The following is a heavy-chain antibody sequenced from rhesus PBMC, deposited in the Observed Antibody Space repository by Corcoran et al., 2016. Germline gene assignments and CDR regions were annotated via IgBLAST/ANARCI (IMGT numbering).Heavy chain of an antibody. CDR3: AKGPGYGLDS. D-gene: IGHD1-38*01. J-gene: IGHJ6*01. V-gene: IGHV3S5*01. CDR2: ISNGGVST. CDR1: GFTFSSYG. Sequence: EVQLVESGGGLVQPGGSLRLSCAASGFTFSSYGMSWVRQAPGKGLEWVSYISNGGVSTYYAESVKCRFTISRDNSKNTLTMQMNSLRAEDTAVYYCAKGPGYGLDSWGQGVVVTVSS.